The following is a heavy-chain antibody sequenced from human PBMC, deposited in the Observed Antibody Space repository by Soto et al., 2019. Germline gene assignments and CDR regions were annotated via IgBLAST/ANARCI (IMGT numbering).Heavy chain of an antibody. Sequence: SETLSLTCTVSGGSVSSGSYYWSWIRQPPGKGLEWIGYIYYSGSTNYNPSLKSRVTISVDTSKNQFSLKLSSVTAADTAVYYCARDRCSSTSCYYSYYYYGMDVWGQRTTVTVSS. CDR2: IYYSGST. D-gene: IGHD2-2*01. CDR1: GGSVSSGSYY. J-gene: IGHJ6*02. V-gene: IGHV4-61*01. CDR3: ARDRCSSTSCYYSYYYYGMDV.